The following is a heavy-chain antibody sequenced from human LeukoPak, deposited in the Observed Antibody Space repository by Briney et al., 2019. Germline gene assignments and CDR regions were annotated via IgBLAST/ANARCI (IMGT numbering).Heavy chain of an antibody. V-gene: IGHV5-51*01. CDR3: ASVYSSGPYFLDF. J-gene: IGHJ4*02. CDR2: IYPGDSDT. D-gene: IGHD6-19*01. Sequence: GESLQISCQGSGYIFTSYWIGWVRQMPGKGLEWMGIIYPGDSDTRYSPSFQGHVTISADKSISTAYLQWSSLKASDTAMYYCASVYSSGPYFLDFWGQGTLVTVSS. CDR1: GYIFTSYW.